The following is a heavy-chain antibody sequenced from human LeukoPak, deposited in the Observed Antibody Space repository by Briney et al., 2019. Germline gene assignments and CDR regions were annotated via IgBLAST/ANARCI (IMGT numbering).Heavy chain of an antibody. D-gene: IGHD5-18*01. V-gene: IGHV1-18*01. Sequence: ASVKLSCKPSRYTVTSYGISWGRQAPGQPLEWMGGISAYNANTSYTQKLQARVTMTTDTSTSPASLELSSLRSEDPAVYYCARGRGYSYGYSFDYWGQGTLVTVSS. CDR2: ISAYNANT. J-gene: IGHJ4*02. CDR3: ARGRGYSYGYSFDY. CDR1: RYTVTSYG.